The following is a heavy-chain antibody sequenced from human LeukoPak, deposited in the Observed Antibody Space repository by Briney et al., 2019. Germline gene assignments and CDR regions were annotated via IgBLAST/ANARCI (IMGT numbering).Heavy chain of an antibody. V-gene: IGHV4-61*02. CDR3: ARDREDDYKSLYYFDY. D-gene: IGHD5-24*01. J-gene: IGHJ4*02. CDR2: IYSSGST. Sequence: SETLSLTCTVSGGSLSNGSYYWSWIRQPAGKGLEWIGRIYSSGSTNYNPSLKSRVTISVDTSKNQFSLKLSSVTAADTAVYYCARDREDDYKSLYYFDYWGQGTLVTVSS. CDR1: GGSLSNGSYY.